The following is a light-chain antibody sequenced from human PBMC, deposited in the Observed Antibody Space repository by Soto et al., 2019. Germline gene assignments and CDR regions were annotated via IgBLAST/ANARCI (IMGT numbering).Light chain of an antibody. CDR3: QQYNNYGSWT. Sequence: DIQMTQSPSTLSASVGDRDTITCRASQSISGWLAWYQQNPGEAPKLLIYKASTLESGVPSRFSGSGSGSEFTLTISSLQPDDFATYYCQQYNNYGSWTFGQGTKVEIK. V-gene: IGKV1-5*03. CDR1: QSISGW. J-gene: IGKJ1*01. CDR2: KAS.